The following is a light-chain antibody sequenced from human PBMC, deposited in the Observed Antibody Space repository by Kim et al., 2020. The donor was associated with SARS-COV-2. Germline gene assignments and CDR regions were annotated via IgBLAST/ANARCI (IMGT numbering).Light chain of an antibody. CDR2: DVN. V-gene: IGLV2-11*01. J-gene: IGLJ3*02. Sequence: QSALTQPRSVSGSPGQSVTISCTGTSSDVGGYNYVSWYQHHPGKAPKFMIYDVNKRPSVVPDRFSGSKSGNTASLTISGLQAEDEADYYCCSYADRYTLVFGGGTKLTVL. CDR3: CSYADRYTLV. CDR1: SSDVGGYNY.